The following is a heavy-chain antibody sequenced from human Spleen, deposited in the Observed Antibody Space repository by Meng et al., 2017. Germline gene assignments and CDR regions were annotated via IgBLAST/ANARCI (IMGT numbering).Heavy chain of an antibody. CDR3: ARGGIFGVANWFDP. V-gene: IGHV4-34*01. Sequence: QAQLQQWGAGLLKPTETLSLTCAVYGGSFSDYFWTWIRQTTGKGLEWIGEINHSGSTNYNPSLKSRVTLSVDTSKNQFSLKLSPVTAAETAVYYCARGGIFGVANWFDPWGPGTLVTVSS. J-gene: IGHJ5*02. CDR1: GGSFSDYF. D-gene: IGHD3-3*01. CDR2: INHSGST.